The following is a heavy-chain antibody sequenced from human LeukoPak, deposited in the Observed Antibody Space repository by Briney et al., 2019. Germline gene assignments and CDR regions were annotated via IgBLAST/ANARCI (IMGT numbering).Heavy chain of an antibody. V-gene: IGHV3-21*01. CDR1: GFTFSTYS. Sequence: PGGSLRLSCAASGFTFSTYSMNWVRQAPGKGLEWVSSISSTTTYIYYADSVKGRFTISRDNAKNSMYLQMNSLRAEDTAVYYCAREVATGIVPYWGQGTLVTVSS. D-gene: IGHD1-26*01. J-gene: IGHJ4*02. CDR3: AREVATGIVPY. CDR2: ISSTTTYI.